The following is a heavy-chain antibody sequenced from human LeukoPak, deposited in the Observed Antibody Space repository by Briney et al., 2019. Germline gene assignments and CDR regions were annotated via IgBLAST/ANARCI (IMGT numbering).Heavy chain of an antibody. CDR1: GGSISSSY. CDR2: IYTSGST. J-gene: IGHJ4*02. CDR3: ARESCTAGGCYFDY. V-gene: IGHV4-59*01. Sequence: PSETLSLTCTVSGGSISSSYWSWIRQPPGEGLEWIGYIYTSGSTSYNPSLKSRVTISLDTSKNQFSLRLTSVTAADPAVYYCARESCTAGGCYFDYWGQGTLVTVSS. D-gene: IGHD2-8*02.